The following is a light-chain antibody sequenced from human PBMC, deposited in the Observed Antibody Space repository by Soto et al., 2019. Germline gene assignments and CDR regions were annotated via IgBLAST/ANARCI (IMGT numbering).Light chain of an antibody. CDR2: GAS. J-gene: IGKJ5*01. Sequence: EIVLTPSPATLSLSPVERATLSCRASQSVSSSYLAWYQQKPGQAPRLLIYGASSRATGIPDRFSGSGSGTDFTLTISRLEPEDFAVYYCQHPITFGQGTRLEIK. CDR3: QHPIT. V-gene: IGKV3D-20*02. CDR1: QSVSSSY.